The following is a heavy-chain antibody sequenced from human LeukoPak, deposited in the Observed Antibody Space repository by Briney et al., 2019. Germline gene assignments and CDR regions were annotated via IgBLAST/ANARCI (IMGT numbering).Heavy chain of an antibody. D-gene: IGHD2-2*01. CDR2: IIPIFGTA. CDR1: GGTFSSYA. CDR3: ARGGPIVVVPAYYMDV. Sequence: SVKVSCKASGGTFSSYAISWVRQPPGQGLEWMGGIIPIFGTANYAQKFQGRVTITADKSTSTAYMELSSLRSEDTAVYYCARGGPIVVVPAYYMDVWGKGTTVTVSS. V-gene: IGHV1-69*06. J-gene: IGHJ6*03.